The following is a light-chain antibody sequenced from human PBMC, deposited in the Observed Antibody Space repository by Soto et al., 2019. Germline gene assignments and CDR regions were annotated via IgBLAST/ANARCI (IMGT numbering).Light chain of an antibody. Sequence: EIVLTQSPGTLSLSPGERATLSCRASQSVSSSFLAWYQQKPGQAPRLLIYGASNRATGIPDRFSGSGSGTDFTLTITGLQPEDFAVYVCQQRDDLYTFGQGTKLQIK. CDR2: GAS. V-gene: IGKV3-20*01. CDR3: QQRDDLYT. CDR1: QSVSSSF. J-gene: IGKJ2*01.